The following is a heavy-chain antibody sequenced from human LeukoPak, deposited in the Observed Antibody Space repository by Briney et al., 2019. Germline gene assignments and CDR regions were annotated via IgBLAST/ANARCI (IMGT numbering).Heavy chain of an antibody. CDR3: AKDRAHDYSNYEVDY. J-gene: IGHJ4*02. V-gene: IGHV3-23*01. D-gene: IGHD4-11*01. CDR1: GFNFSIYA. CDR2: ISGSGGGT. Sequence: GGSLRLSCAGSGFNFSIYAMSWVRQAPGKGLAWVSAISGSGGGTYYADSVKGRFTISRDYSRNTLYLQMNSLRAEDTAVYYCAKDRAHDYSNYEVDYWGQGTLVTVSS.